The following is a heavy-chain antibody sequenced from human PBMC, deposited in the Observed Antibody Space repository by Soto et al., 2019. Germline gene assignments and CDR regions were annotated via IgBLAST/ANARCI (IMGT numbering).Heavy chain of an antibody. Sequence: PGGSLRLSCSAPGFTLSDYWMHWFRQAPGKGLVWVSRIKSDGSSTSYADSVKGRFTISRDNAKNTLYLQMDSLRDEDTAVYYCARGGYCSGGNCYSHYYYAMDVWGQGTTVTVSS. J-gene: IGHJ6*02. V-gene: IGHV3-74*01. D-gene: IGHD2-15*01. CDR1: GFTLSDYW. CDR3: ARGGYCSGGNCYSHYYYAMDV. CDR2: IKSDGSST.